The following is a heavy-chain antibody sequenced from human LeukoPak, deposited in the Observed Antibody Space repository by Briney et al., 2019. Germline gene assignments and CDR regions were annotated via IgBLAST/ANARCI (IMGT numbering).Heavy chain of an antibody. CDR2: ITTSDGNT. V-gene: IGHV3-23*01. CDR3: ARDFSPSQSGLSDAFQI. Sequence: GGSLRLSCAASGFTFSSYTMSWVRQAPGKGLEWVSTITTSDGNTYYADSVKGRFTVSRDNSKNTLFLQMNSLRAEDSAVYYCARDFSPSQSGLSDAFQIWGQGTMVTVSS. D-gene: IGHD2/OR15-2a*01. CDR1: GFTFSSYT. J-gene: IGHJ3*02.